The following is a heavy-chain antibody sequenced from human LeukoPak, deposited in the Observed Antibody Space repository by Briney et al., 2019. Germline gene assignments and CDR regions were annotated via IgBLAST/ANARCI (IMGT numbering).Heavy chain of an antibody. CDR1: GFTFSSYS. CDR2: ISSSSSTI. D-gene: IGHD1-14*01. J-gene: IGHJ3*02. Sequence: GGSLRLSCAASGFTFSSYSMNWVRLAPGKGLEWVSYISSSSSTIYYADSVKGRFTISRDNAKNSLYLQMNSMRAEDTAVYYCARANRQDAFDIWGQGTMVTVSS. V-gene: IGHV3-48*01. CDR3: ARANRQDAFDI.